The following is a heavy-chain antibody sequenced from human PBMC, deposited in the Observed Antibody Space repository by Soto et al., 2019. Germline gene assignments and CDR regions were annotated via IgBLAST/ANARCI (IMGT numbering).Heavy chain of an antibody. V-gene: IGHV1-69*13. CDR2: IIPIFGTA. J-gene: IGHJ6*02. Sequence: GASVKVSCKASGGTFSSYAISWVRQAPGQGLEWMGGIIPIFGTANYAQKFQGRVTITADESTSTAYMELSSLRSEDTAVYYCAREYDSSGYLIPEGFYYYGMDVWGQGTTVTVSS. CDR3: AREYDSSGYLIPEGFYYYGMDV. CDR1: GGTFSSYA. D-gene: IGHD3-22*01.